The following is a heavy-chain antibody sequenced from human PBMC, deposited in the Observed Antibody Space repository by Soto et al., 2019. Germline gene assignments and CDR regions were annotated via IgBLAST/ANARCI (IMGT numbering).Heavy chain of an antibody. CDR2: IRSKAYGGTT. V-gene: IGHV3-49*04. J-gene: IGHJ6*02. D-gene: IGHD4-4*01. Sequence: SLRLSCTASGFTFGDYAMSWVRQAPGKGLEWVGFIRSKAYGGTTEYAASVKGRFTISRDDSKSIAYLQMNSLKTEDTAVYYCTREAVTTHYYYGMDVWGQGTTVTVSS. CDR3: TREAVTTHYYYGMDV. CDR1: GFTFGDYA.